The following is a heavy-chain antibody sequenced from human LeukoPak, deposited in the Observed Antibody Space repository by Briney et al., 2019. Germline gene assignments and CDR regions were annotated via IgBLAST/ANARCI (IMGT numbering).Heavy chain of an antibody. J-gene: IGHJ4*02. Sequence: PGGSLRLSCAASGFTFSSYAMSWVRQAPGKGLEWVSAISGSGGSTYYADSVKGRFTISRDNSKNTLYLQMNSLRAEDTAVYYCAKAHHFYDSSGYYSDYWGQGTLVTVSS. V-gene: IGHV3-23*01. CDR3: AKAHHFYDSSGYYSDY. CDR1: GFTFSSYA. CDR2: ISGSGGST. D-gene: IGHD3-22*01.